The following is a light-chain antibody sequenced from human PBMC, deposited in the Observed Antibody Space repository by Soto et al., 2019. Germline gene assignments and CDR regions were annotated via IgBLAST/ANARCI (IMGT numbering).Light chain of an antibody. CDR3: SSYAGSNIFV. Sequence: QSALTQPPSASGSPGQSVTISCTGTSSEVGGYNYVSWYQQHPGKAPKLMIYEVSKRPSGVPDRFSGSKSGNTASLTVSGFQAEDEADYYCSSYAGSNIFVFGGGTKLAVL. CDR1: SSEVGGYNY. CDR2: EVS. V-gene: IGLV2-8*01. J-gene: IGLJ2*01.